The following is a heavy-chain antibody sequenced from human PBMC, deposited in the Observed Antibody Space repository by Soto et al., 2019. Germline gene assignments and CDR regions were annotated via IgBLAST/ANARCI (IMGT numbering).Heavy chain of an antibody. J-gene: IGHJ6*03. Sequence: QVQLQESGPGLVKPSETLSLTCTVSGGFISSYYWSWIRQPPGKGLEWIGYIYDSESAIYNPSLKSRVTISLDTSKKHLSLKLSSVTAADTAVYYCARAPTVNNYYYYMDVWGKGTTVTVSS. CDR1: GGFISSYY. CDR2: IYDSESA. CDR3: ARAPTVNNYYYYMDV. V-gene: IGHV4-59*01. D-gene: IGHD4-4*01.